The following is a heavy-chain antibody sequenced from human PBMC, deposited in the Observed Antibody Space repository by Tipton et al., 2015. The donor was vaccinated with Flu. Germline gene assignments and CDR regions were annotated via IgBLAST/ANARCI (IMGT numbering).Heavy chain of an antibody. Sequence: GLVKPSEILSLICAVSDYSISSGYYWGWVRQPPGKGLEWIGCISHSGRTYYNPSLKSRVTISVDTAKNQFSQRLSSVTAADTAVYYCARSTYYYGSGSADYWGQGTLVTVSS. CDR1: DYSISSGYY. V-gene: IGHV4-38-2*01. J-gene: IGHJ4*02. CDR2: ISHSGRT. D-gene: IGHD3-10*01. CDR3: ARSTYYYGSGSADY.